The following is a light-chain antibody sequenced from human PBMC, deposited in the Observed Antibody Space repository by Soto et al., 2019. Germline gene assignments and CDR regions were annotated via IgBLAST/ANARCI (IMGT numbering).Light chain of an antibody. CDR1: QSVRGN. J-gene: IGKJ5*01. CDR2: DSS. V-gene: IGKV3-11*01. CDR3: QQRSNWIT. Sequence: VLTQFPATLSLSPGERATLSCRASQSVRGNLAWYQQKPGQAPRLLIYDSSTRAAGIPLRFSGTGSGTEFTLSISTLEPEDFAVYHCQQRSNWITFGQGTRLEIK.